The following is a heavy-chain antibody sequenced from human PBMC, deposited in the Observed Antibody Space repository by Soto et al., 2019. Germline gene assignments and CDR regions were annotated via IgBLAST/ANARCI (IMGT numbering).Heavy chain of an antibody. Sequence: PXETLSLTCTVAGYSLSGGAYYWSWIRQPPGKGLEWIGDIYYTGFTFYNPSLKSRLTISLDSSKNQFSLRLNSVTAADTAVYFCARAYRINGWSDYFFDYWGQGPPVTVSS. J-gene: IGHJ4*02. V-gene: IGHV4-30-4*08. D-gene: IGHD6-19*01. CDR1: GYSLSGGAYY. CDR3: ARAYRINGWSDYFFDY. CDR2: IYYTGFT.